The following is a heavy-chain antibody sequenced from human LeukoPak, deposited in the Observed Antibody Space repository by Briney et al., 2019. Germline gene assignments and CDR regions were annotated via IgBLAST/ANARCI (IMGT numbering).Heavy chain of an antibody. CDR2: IRQDGSQK. D-gene: IGHD3-9*01. CDR3: ASLYYDILTGYPAGFDY. Sequence: GVSLRLSCAASGFTFSSDWMSWVRQAPGKGLEWVANIRQDGSQKYYVDSVKGRFTISRDNAKNSLYLQMNGLRAEDTAVYYCASLYYDILTGYPAGFDYWGQGTLVTISS. V-gene: IGHV3-7*03. J-gene: IGHJ4*02. CDR1: GFTFSSDW.